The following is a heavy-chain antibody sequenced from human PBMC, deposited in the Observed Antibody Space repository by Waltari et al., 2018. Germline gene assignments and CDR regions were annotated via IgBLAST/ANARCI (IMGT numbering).Heavy chain of an antibody. J-gene: IGHJ3*01. CDR2: IYSGGNT. CDR1: GFPVSNTY. V-gene: IGHV3-53*02. D-gene: IGHD3-22*01. CDR3: ARVIRDGPSGFYGIAAFDL. Sequence: DVQLVETGGGLIQPGGSLRLSCSVSGFPVSNTYITWVRQAPAKGLEWVSVIYSGGNTYYAASVTGRFSISRDNFNNTLFLQMNNLRAEDTAIYYCARVIRDGPSGFYGIAAFDLWGQGTMVTVSS.